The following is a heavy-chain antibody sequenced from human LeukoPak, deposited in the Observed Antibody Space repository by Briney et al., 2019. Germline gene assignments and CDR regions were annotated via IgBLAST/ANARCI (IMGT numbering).Heavy chain of an antibody. CDR1: GGSFSGYY. Sequence: FETLSLTCAVYGGSFSGYYWSWIRQPPGKGLEWIGEINHSGSTNYNPSLKSRVTISVDTSKNQFSLKLSSVTAADTAVYYCARGSVVVTAILVPGWFDPWGQGTLVTVSS. CDR2: INHSGST. J-gene: IGHJ5*02. CDR3: ARGSVVVTAILVPGWFDP. D-gene: IGHD2-21*02. V-gene: IGHV4-34*01.